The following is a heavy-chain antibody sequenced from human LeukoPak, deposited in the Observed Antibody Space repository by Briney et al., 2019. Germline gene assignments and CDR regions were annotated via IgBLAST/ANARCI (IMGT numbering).Heavy chain of an antibody. CDR3: ARIAMAGIGDGFDI. CDR2: INWNGGST. J-gene: IGHJ3*02. V-gene: IGHV3-20*04. D-gene: IGHD6-19*01. Sequence: GGSLRLSCAASGFPFDDYDIRWVRRAPGKGLEWVCGINWNGGSTGYADSVQGRFTISRDNARNSLYLQMNSLRAEDTALYYCARIAMAGIGDGFDIWGQGTMVTVSS. CDR1: GFPFDDYD.